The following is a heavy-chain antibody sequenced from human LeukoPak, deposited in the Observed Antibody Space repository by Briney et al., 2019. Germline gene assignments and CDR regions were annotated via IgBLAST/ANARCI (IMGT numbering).Heavy chain of an antibody. D-gene: IGHD1-26*01. Sequence: PSETLSLTCAVYGGSFSGYYWNWIRQPAGKGLEWIGRIYTSGSTNYNPSLKSRVTMSVDTSKNQFSLKLSSVTAADTAVYYCARVKWTASGSFLFDPWGQGTLVTVSS. V-gene: IGHV4-59*10. J-gene: IGHJ5*02. CDR3: ARVKWTASGSFLFDP. CDR1: GGSFSGYY. CDR2: IYTSGST.